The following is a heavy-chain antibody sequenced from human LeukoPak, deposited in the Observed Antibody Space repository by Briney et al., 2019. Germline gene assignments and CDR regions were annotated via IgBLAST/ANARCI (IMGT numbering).Heavy chain of an antibody. V-gene: IGHV4-59*01. Sequence: SETLSLTCTVSGGPISSYYWSWIRQPPGKGLEWIGYIYYSGSTNYNPSLKSRVTISVDTSKNQFSLKLSSVTAADTAVYYCARDLLGVAGKNWFDPWGQGTLVTVSS. CDR1: GGPISSYY. CDR2: IYYSGST. CDR3: ARDLLGVAGKNWFDP. J-gene: IGHJ5*02. D-gene: IGHD3-3*01.